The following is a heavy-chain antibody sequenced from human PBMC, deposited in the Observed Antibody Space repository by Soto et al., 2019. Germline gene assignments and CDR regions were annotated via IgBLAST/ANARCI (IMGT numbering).Heavy chain of an antibody. CDR2: INSDGSST. D-gene: IGHD7-27*01. V-gene: IGHV3-74*01. CDR3: ASSLLTPFDY. CDR1: GFTFSDYW. J-gene: IGHJ4*02. Sequence: EVQLVESGGGLVQPGGSLRLSCAASGFTFSDYWMHWVRQAPGKGLVWVSRINSDGSSTFYADSVKGRFTISRDNAKNTLYLQMNSLRAEDTTVYYCASSLLTPFDYWGQGTLVTVSS.